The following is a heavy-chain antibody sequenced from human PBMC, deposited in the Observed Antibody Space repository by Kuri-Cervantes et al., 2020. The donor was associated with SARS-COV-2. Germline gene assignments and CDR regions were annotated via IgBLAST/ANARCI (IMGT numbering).Heavy chain of an antibody. D-gene: IGHD4-17*01. CDR3: ARYDYGDYVDAFDI. J-gene: IGHJ3*02. V-gene: IGHV4-4*07. CDR2: IYPSGST. Sequence: GSLRLSCTASGGSISSYYWSWIRQPAGKGLEWIGRIYPSGSTNYNPSLKSRVTMSVDTSKNQLSLKLSSVTAADTAVYYCARYDYGDYVDAFDIWGQGKMVTVSS. CDR1: GGSISSYY.